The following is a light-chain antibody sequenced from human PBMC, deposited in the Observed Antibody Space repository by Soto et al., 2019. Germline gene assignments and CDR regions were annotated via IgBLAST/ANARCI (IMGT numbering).Light chain of an antibody. J-gene: IGKJ4*01. CDR2: KAI. V-gene: IGKV1-5*03. Sequence: DIQMTQSPSTLSAPVGDRINITCRASQTISTWVAWYQQKPRRAPQLLIYKAISLESGVPARFSGSGSGTEFTLTISGLQPDDFASYYGQQYNTYFSLSFGGGTKVEIK. CDR1: QTISTW. CDR3: QQYNTYFSLS.